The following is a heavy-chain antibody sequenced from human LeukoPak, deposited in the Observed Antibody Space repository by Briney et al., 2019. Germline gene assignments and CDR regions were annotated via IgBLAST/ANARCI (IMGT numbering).Heavy chain of an antibody. CDR1: GFTFSDVW. Sequence: GSLRLSCAASGFTFSDVWMNWIRQPPGKGLEWIGEINHSGSTNYNPSLKSRVTISVDTSKNQFSLKLSSVTAADTAVYYCASGDTIFGGPVDWGQGTLVTVSS. D-gene: IGHD3-3*01. CDR3: ASGDTIFGGPVD. CDR2: INHSGST. J-gene: IGHJ4*02. V-gene: IGHV4-34*01.